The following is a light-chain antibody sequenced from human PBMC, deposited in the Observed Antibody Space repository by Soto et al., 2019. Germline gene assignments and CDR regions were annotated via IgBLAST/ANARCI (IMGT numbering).Light chain of an antibody. V-gene: IGLV2-14*01. CDR3: VSYTTRPYYV. J-gene: IGLJ1*01. CDR2: DIN. Sequence: QSVLTQPASVSGSPGQSITISCTGTSSDVGNYIFVSWYRQHPGKAPKLMIYDINNRPSGVSNRFSGSKSGNTASLTISGLQAEDEADYYCVSYTTRPYYVLGNATKVT. CDR1: SSDVGNYIF.